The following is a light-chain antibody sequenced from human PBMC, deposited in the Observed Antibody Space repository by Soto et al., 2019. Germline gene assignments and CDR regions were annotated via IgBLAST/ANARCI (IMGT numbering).Light chain of an antibody. CDR3: TSYTSSSTLYV. Sequence: QSVLTQPASVTGSPGQSITISCTGTSSGVGGYNYVSWYQQHPGKAPKLMIYDVRNRASGASNRFSGSKSGNTASLTISGLQAEDEADYYCTSYTSSSTLYVFGTGTKVTVL. J-gene: IGLJ1*01. CDR1: SSGVGGYNY. CDR2: DVR. V-gene: IGLV2-14*01.